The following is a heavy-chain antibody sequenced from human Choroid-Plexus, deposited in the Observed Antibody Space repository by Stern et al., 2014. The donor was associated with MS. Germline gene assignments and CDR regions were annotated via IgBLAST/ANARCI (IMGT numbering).Heavy chain of an antibody. V-gene: IGHV3-30*18. CDR3: AKDRQWSTYFFDY. CDR2: ISYDGSDK. CDR1: GFTFSNFC. J-gene: IGHJ4*02. Sequence: VQLVQSGGGVAQPGRPLILSCAASGFTFSNFCMHWVRQAPGKGLEGVALISYDGSDKYYADSVKGRFTIFRDNSKNTLYMHMNSLRAEDTAVYYCAKDRQWSTYFFDYWGQGSLVTVSS. D-gene: IGHD2-15*01.